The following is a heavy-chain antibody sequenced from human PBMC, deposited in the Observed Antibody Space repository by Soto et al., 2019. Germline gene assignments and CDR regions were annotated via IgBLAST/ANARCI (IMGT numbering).Heavy chain of an antibody. J-gene: IGHJ2*01. V-gene: IGHV4-59*08. CDR3: ARHDQSSGYYYNPNNWFFDL. CDR1: GAPISRYH. Sequence: QVQLQESGPGLVKPSETLSLTCTVAGAPISRYHWSWIRQPPGTGLEWLGHIFYKGSANYNPSLKSRVTISIDTSKNQISLKLTSVTAADTAVYYCARHDQSSGYYYNPNNWFFDLWGRGTLVTVSS. CDR2: IFYKGSA. D-gene: IGHD3-22*01.